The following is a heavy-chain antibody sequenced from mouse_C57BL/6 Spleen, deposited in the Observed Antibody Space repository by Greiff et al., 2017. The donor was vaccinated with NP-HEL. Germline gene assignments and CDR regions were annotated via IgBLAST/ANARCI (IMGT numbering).Heavy chain of an antibody. J-gene: IGHJ4*01. CDR2: ISSGSSTI. V-gene: IGHV5-17*01. Sequence: EVKLVESGGGLVKPGGSLKLSCAASGFTFSDYGMHWVRQAPEKGLEWVAYISSGSSTIYYADTVKGRFTISRDNAKNTLFLQMTSLRSEDTAMYYCARRLYGNYYAMDYWGQGTSVTVSS. D-gene: IGHD2-1*01. CDR1: GFTFSDYG. CDR3: ARRLYGNYYAMDY.